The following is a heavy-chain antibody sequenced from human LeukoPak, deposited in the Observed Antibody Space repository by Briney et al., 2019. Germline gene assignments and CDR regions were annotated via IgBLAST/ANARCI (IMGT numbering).Heavy chain of an antibody. CDR3: ARDRYSSGWYST. D-gene: IGHD6-19*01. V-gene: IGHV4-39*07. CDR2: IYYSGST. Sequence: SSETLSLTCTVSGGSISSSSYYWGWIRQPPGKGLEWIGSIYYSGSTNYNPSLKSRVTMSVDTSKNQFSLKLSSVTAADTAVYYCARDRYSSGWYSTWGQGTLVTVSS. J-gene: IGHJ5*02. CDR1: GGSISSSSYY.